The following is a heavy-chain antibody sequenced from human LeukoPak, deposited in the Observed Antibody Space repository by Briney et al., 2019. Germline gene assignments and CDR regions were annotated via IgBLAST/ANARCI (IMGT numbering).Heavy chain of an antibody. D-gene: IGHD3-10*01. CDR2: IYPGDSDT. CDR1: GYSFTTYW. Sequence: GESLKISCKGSGYSFTTYWIGWVRQMPGKGLEWMEIIYPGDSDTRYSPSFQGELTISADRSITTAYVQWSCLKASDTAMYCARLKTRGRFALGYQDAFYIWGQGTMVTVSS. J-gene: IGHJ3*02. V-gene: IGHV5-51*01. CDR3: ARLKTRGRFALGYQDAFYI.